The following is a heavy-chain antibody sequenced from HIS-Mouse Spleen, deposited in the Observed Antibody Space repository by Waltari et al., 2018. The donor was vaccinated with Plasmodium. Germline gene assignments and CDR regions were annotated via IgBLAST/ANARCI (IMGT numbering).Heavy chain of an antibody. V-gene: IGHV4-34*01. CDR3: ARVTSSGVYWYFDL. CDR1: GGSFSGYY. D-gene: IGHD3-3*01. Sequence: QVQLQQWGAGLLKPSETLSLTCAVYGGSFSGYYWSWIRQPPGKGLEWIGEINHSGSTNYNPSLKSRVTIAVDTYKNQFSLKRSSVTAADTAVYYCARVTSSGVYWYFDLWGRGTLVTVSS. J-gene: IGHJ2*01. CDR2: INHSGST.